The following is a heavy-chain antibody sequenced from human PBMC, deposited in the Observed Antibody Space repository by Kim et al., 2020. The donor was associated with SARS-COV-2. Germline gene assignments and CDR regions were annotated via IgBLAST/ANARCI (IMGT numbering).Heavy chain of an antibody. V-gene: IGHV4-34*01. J-gene: IGHJ4*02. CDR1: GGSFSGYY. CDR2: INHSGST. Sequence: SETLSLTCAVYGGSFSGYYWSWIRQPPGKGLEWIGEINHSGSTNYNPSLKSRVTISVDTSKNQFSLKLSSVTAADTAVYYCAGPRGSYWYWGQGTLVTVSS. CDR3: AGPRGSYWY. D-gene: IGHD1-26*01.